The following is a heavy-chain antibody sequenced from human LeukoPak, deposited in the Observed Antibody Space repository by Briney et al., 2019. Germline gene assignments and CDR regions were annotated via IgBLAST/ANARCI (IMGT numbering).Heavy chain of an antibody. Sequence: SETLCLTCAGPRYSFSCGYYWGWTLQPPLKGLEGIGCIYLSGRTYYNPFPMWRVTISVDPSRNQFSLMLRSVTAADTAVYYCARSGVVRIPIDYWGQGALVTVSS. CDR2: IYLSGRT. J-gene: IGHJ4*02. CDR3: ARSGVVRIPIDY. D-gene: IGHD2-2*01. CDR1: RYSFSCGYY. V-gene: IGHV4-38-2*01.